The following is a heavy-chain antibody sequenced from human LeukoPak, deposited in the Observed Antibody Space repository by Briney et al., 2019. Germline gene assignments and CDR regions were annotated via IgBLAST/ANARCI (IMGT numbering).Heavy chain of an antibody. D-gene: IGHD6-6*01. CDR3: ARDPGRMSSSSIFGAFDI. V-gene: IGHV4-39*07. J-gene: IGHJ3*02. CDR1: GGSISSSSYY. CDR2: IYYSGST. Sequence: SETLSLTCTVSGGSISSSSYYWGWIRQPRGKGLEWLGSIYYSGSTYYNPSLKSRVTISVDTSKNQFSLKLSSVTAADTAVYYCARDPGRMSSSSIFGAFDIWGQGTMVTVSS.